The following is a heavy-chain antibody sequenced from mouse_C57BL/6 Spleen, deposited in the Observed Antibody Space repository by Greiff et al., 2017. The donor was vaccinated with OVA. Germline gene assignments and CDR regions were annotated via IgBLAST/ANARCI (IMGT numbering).Heavy chain of an antibody. D-gene: IGHD1-1*01. CDR1: GYSITSGYD. CDR2: ISYSGST. V-gene: IGHV3-1*01. Sequence: EVKLMESGPGMVKPSQSLSLSCTVSGYSITSGYDWHWIRHFPGNKLEWMGYISYSGSTNYNPSLKSRISITHDTSKNHFFLKLNSVTTEDTATYYCARGAGYYGSWYFDVWGTGTTVTVSS. CDR3: ARGAGYYGSWYFDV. J-gene: IGHJ1*03.